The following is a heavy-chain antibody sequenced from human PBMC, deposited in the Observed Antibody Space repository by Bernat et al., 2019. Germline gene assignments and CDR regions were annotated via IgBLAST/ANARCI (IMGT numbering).Heavy chain of an antibody. D-gene: IGHD1-26*01. CDR1: GYTFTSYY. CDR2: INPSGGST. Sequence: QVQLVQSGAEVKKPGASVKVSCKASGYTFTSYYMHWVRQAPGQGLEWMGIINPSGGSTSYAQKFQGRVTMTRDTSTSTVYMELSSLRSEDTAVYYCARVSRGSGSYYSDFDYWGQGTLVTASS. CDR3: ARVSRGSGSYYSDFDY. V-gene: IGHV1-46*03. J-gene: IGHJ4*02.